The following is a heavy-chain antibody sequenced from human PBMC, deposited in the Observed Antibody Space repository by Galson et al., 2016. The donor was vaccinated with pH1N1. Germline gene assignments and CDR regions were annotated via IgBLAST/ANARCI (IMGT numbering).Heavy chain of an antibody. V-gene: IGHV4-31*03. CDR1: GDSISSGGYY. J-gene: IGHJ4*02. D-gene: IGHD6-13*01. CDR2: IYYSGST. Sequence: TLSLTCTVSGDSISSGGYYWTWIRQHPGKGLEWIGYIYYSGSTYYNPSLKSRVTLSVDTSKNQFSLKLSSVTAADTAVYYCANCIAAAGTFYFDYWGQGTLVTVSS. CDR3: ANCIAAAGTFYFDY.